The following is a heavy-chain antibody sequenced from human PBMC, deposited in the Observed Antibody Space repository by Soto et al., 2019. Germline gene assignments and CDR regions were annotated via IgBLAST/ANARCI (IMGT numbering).Heavy chain of an antibody. J-gene: IGHJ4*02. CDR3: ARGGLIVGATTLSDYFDY. CDR2: IIPIFGTA. CDR1: GGTFSSYA. Sequence: QVQLVQSGAEVKKPGSSVKVSCKASGGTFSSYAISWVRQAPGQGLEWMGGIIPIFGTANYAQKFQGRVTITADESTSTAYMELSSLRSEDTAVYYCARGGLIVGATTLSDYFDYWGQGTLVTVSS. V-gene: IGHV1-69*12. D-gene: IGHD1-26*01.